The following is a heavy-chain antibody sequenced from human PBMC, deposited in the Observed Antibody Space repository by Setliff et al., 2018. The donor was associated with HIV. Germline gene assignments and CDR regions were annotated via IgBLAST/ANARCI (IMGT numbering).Heavy chain of an antibody. Sequence: SLTCTVSGDSILSGDYYWSWIRQSPGKGLEWIGHIHYKGNIDYNASLKSRLAISSDTSKNQFSLNLSSVIAADTAIYFCARFTVVVFGAGEPSWFDPWGQGILVTVSS. CDR3: ARFTVVVFGAGEPSWFDP. J-gene: IGHJ5*02. CDR1: GDSILSGDYY. V-gene: IGHV4-30-4*08. CDR2: IHYKGNI. D-gene: IGHD2-15*01.